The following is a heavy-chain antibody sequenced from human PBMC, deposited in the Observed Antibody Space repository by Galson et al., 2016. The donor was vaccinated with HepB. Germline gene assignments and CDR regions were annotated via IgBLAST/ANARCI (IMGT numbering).Heavy chain of an antibody. D-gene: IGHD3-10*01. J-gene: IGHJ5*02. CDR3: ASGRMIRGET. Sequence: SLRLSCAASGFTFNSYSMNWVRQAPGKGLEWVSIISFSSNYIYYADSVKGRFTISRDNTKNSLYLQMNSLRVEDTAVYYCASGRMIRGETWGQGTLVTVSS. V-gene: IGHV3-21*01. CDR2: ISFSSNYI. CDR1: GFTFNSYS.